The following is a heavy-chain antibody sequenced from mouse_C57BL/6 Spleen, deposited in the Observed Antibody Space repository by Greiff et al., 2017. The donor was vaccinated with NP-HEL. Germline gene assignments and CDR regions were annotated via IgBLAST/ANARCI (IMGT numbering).Heavy chain of an antibody. J-gene: IGHJ1*03. CDR3: ARARGDYLYWYFDV. D-gene: IGHD2-4*01. Sequence: QVQLQQSGAELVRPGASVKLSCKASGYTFTDYYINWVKQRPGQGLEWIARIYPGSGNTYYNEKFKGKATLTAEKSSSTAYMQLSSLTSEDSAVYFCARARGDYLYWYFDVWGTGTTVTVSS. CDR1: GYTFTDYY. V-gene: IGHV1-76*01. CDR2: IYPGSGNT.